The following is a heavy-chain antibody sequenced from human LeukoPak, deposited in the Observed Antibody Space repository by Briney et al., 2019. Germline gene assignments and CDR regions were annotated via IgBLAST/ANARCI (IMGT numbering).Heavy chain of an antibody. Sequence: GGSLRLSCAASGFTFSSYAMSWVRQVPGKGLEWVSVNSGSGDNTYYADSVKGRFTISRDNSKNMLYLQMNSLRAEDTAVYYCAKWKYSNSGIDDYWGQGTLVTVSS. CDR1: GFTFSSYA. J-gene: IGHJ4*02. D-gene: IGHD6-6*01. CDR2: NSGSGDNT. V-gene: IGHV3-23*01. CDR3: AKWKYSNSGIDDY.